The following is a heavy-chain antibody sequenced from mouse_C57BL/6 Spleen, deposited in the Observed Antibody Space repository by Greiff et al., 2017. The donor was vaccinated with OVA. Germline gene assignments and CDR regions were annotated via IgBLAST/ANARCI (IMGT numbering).Heavy chain of an antibody. D-gene: IGHD2-2*01. Sequence: VQLQQSGPELVKPGASVKISCKASGYAFSSSWMNWVKQRPGKGLEWIGRIYPGDGDTNYNGKFKGKATLTADKSSSTAYMQLSSLTSEDSAVYFCARGGYDGGWYFDVWGTGTTVTVSS. V-gene: IGHV1-82*01. J-gene: IGHJ1*03. CDR1: GYAFSSSW. CDR2: IYPGDGDT. CDR3: ARGGYDGGWYFDV.